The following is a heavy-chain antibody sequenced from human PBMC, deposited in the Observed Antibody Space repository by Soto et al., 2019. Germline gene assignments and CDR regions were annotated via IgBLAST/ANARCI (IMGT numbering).Heavy chain of an antibody. CDR1: GFTFSSYG. Sequence: PGGSLRLSCAASGFTFSSYGMHWVRQAPGKGLEWVAVIWYDGSNKYYADSVKGRFTISRDNSKNTLYLQMNSLRAEDTAVYYCARDDSSGYYYGNLGFDYWGQGT. CDR3: ARDDSSGYYYGNLGFDY. V-gene: IGHV3-33*01. CDR2: IWYDGSNK. D-gene: IGHD3-22*01. J-gene: IGHJ4*02.